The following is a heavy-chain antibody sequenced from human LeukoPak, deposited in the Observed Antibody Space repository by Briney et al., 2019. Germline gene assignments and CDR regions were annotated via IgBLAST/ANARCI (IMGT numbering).Heavy chain of an antibody. J-gene: IGHJ4*02. V-gene: IGHV3-30*04. D-gene: IGHD3-22*01. CDR1: GFTFSSYA. CDR2: ISYDGSNK. Sequence: GGSLRLSCAASGFTFSSYAMHRVRQAPGKGLEWVAVISYDGSNKYYADSVKGRFTISRDNSKNTLYLQMNSLRAEDTAVYYCAKDGSLDDSSGYYYTAYLSVTYQLDYWGQGTLVTVSS. CDR3: AKDGSLDDSSGYYYTAYLSVTYQLDY.